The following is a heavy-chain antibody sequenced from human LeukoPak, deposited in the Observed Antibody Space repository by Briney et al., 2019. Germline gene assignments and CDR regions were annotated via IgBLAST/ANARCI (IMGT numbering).Heavy chain of an antibody. D-gene: IGHD3-10*01. V-gene: IGHV3-23*01. J-gene: IGHJ4*02. CDR2: ISGGGGST. Sequence: GGSLRLSCAASEFTFSNYAMNWGRQAPGKGLEWVSGISGGGGSTYYADSVKGRFTISRDNSKSTLYLQMNSLRAEDTAVYYCAKGLPGAGQRGYFDYWGQGTLVTVSS. CDR1: EFTFSNYA. CDR3: AKGLPGAGQRGYFDY.